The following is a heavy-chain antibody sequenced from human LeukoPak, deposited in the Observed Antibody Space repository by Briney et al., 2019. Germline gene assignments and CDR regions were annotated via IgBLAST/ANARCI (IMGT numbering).Heavy chain of an antibody. D-gene: IGHD5-24*01. J-gene: IGHJ4*02. CDR1: GFTFSSYS. Sequence: GGSLRLSCAASGFTFSSYSMNWVRQAPGKGLEWVSSISSSSSYIYYADSVKGRFTISRDNAKNSLYLQMNGLRAEDTAVYYCARSEDGYVDYWGQGALVTVSS. V-gene: IGHV3-21*01. CDR3: ARSEDGYVDY. CDR2: ISSSSSYI.